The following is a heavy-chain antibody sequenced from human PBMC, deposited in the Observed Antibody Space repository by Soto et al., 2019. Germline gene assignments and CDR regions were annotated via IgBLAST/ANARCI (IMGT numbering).Heavy chain of an antibody. J-gene: IGHJ6*02. D-gene: IGHD2-15*01. Sequence: QVQLVQSGAEVKKPGSSVKVSCKASGGTFSSYAISWVRQAPGQGLEWMGGIIPIFGTANYAQKFQGIVTITVEEFTSTAYLELSSLRTEDTAVYYCASTHGFPGRYCSGVICYSIYYSSMDVRSLGTTVTVSS. CDR3: ASTHGFPGRYCSGVICYSIYYSSMDV. CDR2: IIPIFGTA. V-gene: IGHV1-69*01. CDR1: GGTFSSYA.